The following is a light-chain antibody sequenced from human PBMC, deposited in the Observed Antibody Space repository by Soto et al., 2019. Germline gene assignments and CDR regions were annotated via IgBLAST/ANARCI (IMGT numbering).Light chain of an antibody. CDR2: GAS. CDR1: QSVSSSY. J-gene: IGKJ5*01. V-gene: IGKV3-20*01. CDR3: HQYGSSLIP. Sequence: EIVLTQSPGTLSLSPGERATLSCRASQSVSSSYLAWYQQKPGQAPRLLIYGASSRAPGIPDRFSGSGSGTDFTLTISRLELEDFAVYYCHQYGSSLIPFGQGTRLEIK.